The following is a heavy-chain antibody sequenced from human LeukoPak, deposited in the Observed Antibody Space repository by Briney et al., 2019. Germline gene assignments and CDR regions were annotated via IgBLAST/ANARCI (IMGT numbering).Heavy chain of an antibody. CDR2: ITASGTAM. Sequence: GGSLRLSCAASGFTFSSYSMDWVRQAPGKGLEWVSHITASGTAMFYADSVKGRFTISRDNAKNSLYLQMNSLRDEDTAVYYCASSGSYRFDYWGQGALVTVSS. CDR1: GFTFSSYS. CDR3: ASSGSYRFDY. D-gene: IGHD1-26*01. V-gene: IGHV3-48*02. J-gene: IGHJ4*02.